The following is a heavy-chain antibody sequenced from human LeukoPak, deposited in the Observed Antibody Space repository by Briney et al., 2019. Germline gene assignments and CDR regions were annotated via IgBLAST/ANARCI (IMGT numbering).Heavy chain of an antibody. CDR2: ISSDGTST. J-gene: IGHJ4*02. D-gene: IGHD4-17*01. V-gene: IGHV3-74*01. Sequence: GGSLRLSXAASGFTFSSYWMHWVRQAPGKGVVWVSRISSDGTSTSYADSVKGRFTISRDNAKNTLYLQMNSLRAEDTAVYHCTRVHYGDYVDYWGQGTLVTVSS. CDR1: GFTFSSYW. CDR3: TRVHYGDYVDY.